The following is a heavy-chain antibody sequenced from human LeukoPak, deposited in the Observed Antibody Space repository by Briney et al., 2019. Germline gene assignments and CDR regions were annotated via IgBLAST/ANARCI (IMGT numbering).Heavy chain of an antibody. D-gene: IGHD3-22*01. Sequence: PSETLSLTCTVSGDSFSDHYWSWIRQPPGKGLEWIGYIFYGGGTNYNPSLQSRVTMSVDTSKNQFSLRLSSVTAADTAVYYCARAYDSSQSPTSGHGPDAFDVWGQGTMVTVSS. CDR2: IFYGGGT. CDR3: ARAYDSSQSPTSGHGPDAFDV. J-gene: IGHJ3*01. V-gene: IGHV4-59*11. CDR1: GDSFSDHY.